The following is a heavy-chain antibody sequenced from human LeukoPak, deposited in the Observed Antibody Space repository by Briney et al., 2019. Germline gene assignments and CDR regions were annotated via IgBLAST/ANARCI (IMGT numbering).Heavy chain of an antibody. CDR3: AKSDSYGFGGVFPNYYYYYMDV. D-gene: IGHD5-18*01. J-gene: IGHJ6*03. Sequence: GGPLRLSCAASGFTFSSYGMHWVRQAPGKGLEWVAFIRYDGSNKYYADSVKGRFTISRDNSKNTLYLQMNSLRAEDTAVYYCAKSDSYGFGGVFPNYYYYYMDVWGKGTTVTISS. V-gene: IGHV3-30*02. CDR1: GFTFSSYG. CDR2: IRYDGSNK.